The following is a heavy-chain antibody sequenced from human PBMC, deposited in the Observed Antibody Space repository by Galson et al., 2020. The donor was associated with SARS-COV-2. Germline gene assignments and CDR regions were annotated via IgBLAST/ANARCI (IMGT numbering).Heavy chain of an antibody. D-gene: IGHD1-1*01. CDR2: INRDGTQE. J-gene: IGHJ4*02. Sequence: GGSLRLSCAASGFTFRGYWMTWVRQPPGRGLEWVAYINRDGTQEDDVDSARGRFTISRDNVESSVYLQMNSLRAEDTAVYYCARILPSGYYDHWGQGTLVTVSS. CDR1: GFTFRGYW. V-gene: IGHV3-7*01. CDR3: ARILPSGYYDH.